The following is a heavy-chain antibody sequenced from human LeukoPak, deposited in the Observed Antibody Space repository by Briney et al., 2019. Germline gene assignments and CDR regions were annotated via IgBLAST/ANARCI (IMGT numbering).Heavy chain of an antibody. CDR3: AREDCSGTGCSEYV. V-gene: IGHV4-61*01. CDR1: GGSVSSGSYY. CDR2: IYYSGST. D-gene: IGHD2-2*01. Sequence: SETLSLTCTVSGGSVSSGSYYWSWIRQPPGKGLEWIGYIYYSGSTNYNPSLKSRVTISVDTSKNQFSLKLSSVTAADTAVYYCAREDCSGTGCSEYVWGQGTTVTVSS. J-gene: IGHJ6*02.